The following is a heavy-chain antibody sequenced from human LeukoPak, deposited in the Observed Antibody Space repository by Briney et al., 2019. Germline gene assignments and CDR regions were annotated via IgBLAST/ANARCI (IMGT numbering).Heavy chain of an antibody. CDR3: ASGLRGSY. CDR2: IKQDGSEK. D-gene: IGHD4-17*01. CDR1: GITFSNYW. V-gene: IGHV3-7*03. J-gene: IGHJ4*02. Sequence: GGSLRLSCVVSGITFSNYWMSWVRQAPGKGLEWVANIKQDGSEKNYVDSVKGRFTISRDNARNSLYLQMSSLRAEDTAVYYCASGLRGSYWGQGSLVTVSS.